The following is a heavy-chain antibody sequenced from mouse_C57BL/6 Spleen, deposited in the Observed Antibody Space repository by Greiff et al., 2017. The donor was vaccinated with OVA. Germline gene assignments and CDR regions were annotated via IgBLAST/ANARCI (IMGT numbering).Heavy chain of an antibody. CDR3: ARGATGPFAY. Sequence: EVKVEESGGGLVKPGGSLKLSCAASGFTFSDYGMHWVRQAPEKGLEWVAYISSGSSTIYYADTVKGRFTISRDNAKNTLFLQMTSLRSEDTAMYYCARGATGPFAYWGQGTLVTVSA. CDR2: ISSGSSTI. V-gene: IGHV5-17*01. D-gene: IGHD4-1*01. CDR1: GFTFSDYG. J-gene: IGHJ3*01.